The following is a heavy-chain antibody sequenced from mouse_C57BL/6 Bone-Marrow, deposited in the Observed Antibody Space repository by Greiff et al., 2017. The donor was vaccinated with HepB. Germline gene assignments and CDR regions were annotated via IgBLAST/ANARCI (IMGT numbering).Heavy chain of an antibody. CDR2: INPYNGDT. V-gene: IGHV1-20*01. Sequence: EVQLQQSGPEVVKPGDSVKISCKASGYSFTGYFMNWVMQSHGKSLEWIGRINPYNGDTFYNQKFKGKATLTVDKSSSTAHMELRSLTSEDSAVYYCAREGLYDGYYYAMDYWGQGTSVTVSS. CDR3: AREGLYDGYYYAMDY. J-gene: IGHJ4*01. CDR1: GYSFTGYF. D-gene: IGHD2-3*01.